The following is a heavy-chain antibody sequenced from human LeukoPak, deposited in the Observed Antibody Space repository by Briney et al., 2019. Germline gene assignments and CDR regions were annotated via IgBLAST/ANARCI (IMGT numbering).Heavy chain of an antibody. CDR3: ASLGQGGSSDSDY. Sequence: GGSLRLSCAASGFTFSSYAMHWVRQAPGKGLESVAVISYDGSNKYYADSVKGRFTISRDNSKNTLYLQMNSLRAKDTAVYYCASLGQGGSSDSDYWGQGTLVTVSS. V-gene: IGHV3-30-3*01. CDR2: ISYDGSNK. D-gene: IGHD1-26*01. J-gene: IGHJ4*02. CDR1: GFTFSSYA.